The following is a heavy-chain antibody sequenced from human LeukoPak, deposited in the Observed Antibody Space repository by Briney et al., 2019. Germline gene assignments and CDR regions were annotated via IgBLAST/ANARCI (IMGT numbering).Heavy chain of an antibody. CDR2: ISFDGSDK. V-gene: IGHV3-30-3*01. D-gene: IGHD3-22*01. CDR3: ARDPGYYDSSGYSDY. CDR1: GFTFSSYA. Sequence: GGSLRLSCAAFGFTFSSYAMHWVRQAPGKGLEWVSVISFDGSDKYYADSVKGRFTISRDKSKNTLYLQMNSLRAEDTAVYYCARDPGYYDSSGYSDYWGQGTLVTVSS. J-gene: IGHJ4*02.